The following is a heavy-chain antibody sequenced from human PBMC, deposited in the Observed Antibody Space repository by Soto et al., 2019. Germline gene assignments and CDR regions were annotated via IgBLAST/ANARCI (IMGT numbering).Heavy chain of an antibody. D-gene: IGHD6-6*01. V-gene: IGHV1-2*04. J-gene: IGHJ3*02. Sequence: ASVKVSCKASGYTFTGYYMHWVRQAPGRGLEWMGWINPNSGGTNYAQKFQGWVTMTRDTSISTAYMELSRLRSDDTAVYYCAREGQQLVRFYAFDIWGQGTMVTVSS. CDR3: AREGQQLVRFYAFDI. CDR1: GYTFTGYY. CDR2: INPNSGGT.